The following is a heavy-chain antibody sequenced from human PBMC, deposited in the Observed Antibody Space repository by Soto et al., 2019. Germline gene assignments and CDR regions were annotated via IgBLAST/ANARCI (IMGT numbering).Heavy chain of an antibody. CDR3: ARSIVVVTAIDY. CDR1: GYTFTSYA. V-gene: IGHV1-3*05. CDR2: INAGNGNT. J-gene: IGHJ4*02. D-gene: IGHD2-21*02. Sequence: QVPLVQSGAEEKKPGASVKDSCKASGYTFTSYAMHWVRQAPGQRLEWMGWINAGNGNTKYSQKFQGRVTITRDTSASTAYMELSSLRAEDTAVYYCARSIVVVTAIDYWGQGTLVSVSS.